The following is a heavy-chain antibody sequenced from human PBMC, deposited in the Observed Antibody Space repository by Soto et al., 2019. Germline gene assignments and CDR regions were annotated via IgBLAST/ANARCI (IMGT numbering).Heavy chain of an antibody. V-gene: IGHV1-69*12. CDR3: ARGITGTVSYYYGMDV. Sequence: QVQLVQSGAEVKKPGSSVKVSCKASGGTFSSYAISWVRQAPGQGLEWMGGIIPIFGTANYAQKFQGRVTITADESTSTAYMKLSSLRSEDTAVYYCARGITGTVSYYYGMDVWGQGTTVTVSS. D-gene: IGHD1-20*01. CDR2: IIPIFGTA. J-gene: IGHJ6*02. CDR1: GGTFSSYA.